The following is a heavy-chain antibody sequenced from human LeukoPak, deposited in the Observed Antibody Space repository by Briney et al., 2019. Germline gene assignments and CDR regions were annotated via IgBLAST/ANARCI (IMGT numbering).Heavy chain of an antibody. CDR3: ARGPIPDY. V-gene: IGHV3-21*01. J-gene: IGHJ4*02. CDR2: INSDSSHI. D-gene: IGHD2-2*02. CDR1: GFTFSSYS. Sequence: GGSLRLSCAASGFTFSSYSMNWVRQAPGKGLEWVSSINSDSSHIYYTDSVKGRFTISRDNAKNSLYLQMNSLRAEDTAVYYCARGPIPDYWGQGTLVTVSS.